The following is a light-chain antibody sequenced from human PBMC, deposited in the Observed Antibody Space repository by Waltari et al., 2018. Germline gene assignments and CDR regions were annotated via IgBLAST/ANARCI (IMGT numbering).Light chain of an antibody. V-gene: IGLV2-23*01. J-gene: IGLJ3*02. CDR3: CSYAGSYTWV. Sequence: QSALTQPASVSGSPGQSITISCTGTSSGVGHYNLVSWYQQYPGKAPKVMIYDDNRRPSGVSDRFSGSKSGNTASLTISGVQAEDEADYYCCSYAGSYTWVFGGGTKLTVL. CDR1: SSGVGHYNL. CDR2: DDN.